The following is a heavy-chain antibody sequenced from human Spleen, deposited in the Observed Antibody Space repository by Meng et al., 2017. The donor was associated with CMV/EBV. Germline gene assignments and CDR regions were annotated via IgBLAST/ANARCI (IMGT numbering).Heavy chain of an antibody. D-gene: IGHD6-13*01. CDR1: GFTLTSHW. V-gene: IGHV3-74*01. J-gene: IGHJ5*02. Sequence: GESLKISCTASGFTLTSHWMHWVRQIPGKGLMWVADIHHDGSRTAYADSVKGRFTISRDNAKNTLFLQMNRLRAEDTGVYHCVRDVGQPGEGNTWYKWYDPWGQGTLVTVSS. CDR2: IHHDGSRT. CDR3: VRDVGQPGEGNTWYKWYDP.